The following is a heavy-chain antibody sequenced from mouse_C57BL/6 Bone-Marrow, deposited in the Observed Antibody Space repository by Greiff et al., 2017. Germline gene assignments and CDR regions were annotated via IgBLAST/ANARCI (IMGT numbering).Heavy chain of an antibody. J-gene: IGHJ2*01. D-gene: IGHD1-1*02. CDR2: IYPGSGNT. CDR1: GYSFTSYY. Sequence: QMQLKESGPELVKPGASVKISCKASGYSFTSYYIHWVKQRPGQGLEWIGWIYPGSGNTKYNEKFKGKATLTADTSSSTAYMQLSSLTSEDSAVYYCALWSFDYWGQGTTLTVSS. CDR3: ALWSFDY. V-gene: IGHV1-66*01.